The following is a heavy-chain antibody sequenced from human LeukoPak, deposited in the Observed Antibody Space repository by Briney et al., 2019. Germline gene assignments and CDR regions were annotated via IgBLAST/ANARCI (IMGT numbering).Heavy chain of an antibody. V-gene: IGHV3-49*04. CDR2: IRSKAYGGTT. D-gene: IGHD3-22*01. CDR1: GFTFGDYA. J-gene: IGHJ4*02. Sequence: GGSLRLSCTASGFTFGDYAMSWVRQAPGKGLEWVGFIRSKAYGGTTEYAASVKGRFTISRDDSKSIAYLQMNSLKTEDTAVYYCTRDLYYYDSSGYNQRERYYFDYWGQGTLVTVSS. CDR3: TRDLYYYDSSGYNQRERYYFDY.